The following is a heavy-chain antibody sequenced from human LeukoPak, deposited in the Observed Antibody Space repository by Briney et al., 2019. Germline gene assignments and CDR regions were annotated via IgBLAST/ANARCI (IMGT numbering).Heavy chain of an antibody. D-gene: IGHD5-18*01. J-gene: IGHJ4*02. CDR3: ARRPVENTALEY. Sequence: GESLKISCKGSGFRFTSYWIGWVRQMPGKGLEWMGIIYPGDSDTKYSPSFQGQVTISADKSISTAYLQWSSLKASDTAMYYCARRPVENTALEYWGQGTLVTVSS. V-gene: IGHV5-51*01. CDR1: GFRFTSYW. CDR2: IYPGDSDT.